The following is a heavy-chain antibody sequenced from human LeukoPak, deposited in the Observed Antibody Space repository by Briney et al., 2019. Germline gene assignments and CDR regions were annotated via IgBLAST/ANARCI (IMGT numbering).Heavy chain of an antibody. D-gene: IGHD5-12*01. Sequence: SETLSLTCTVSGYSISSGYYWGWIRQPPGKGLEWIGYIHDSGSTHYNPSLKSRVTISVDTSKNQVSLKLRSVTAADTAVYYCARTTEGYAGGPGYSYYYYMDVWGKGTTVTISS. CDR1: GYSISSGYY. CDR3: ARTTEGYAGGPGYSYYYYMDV. J-gene: IGHJ6*03. V-gene: IGHV4-38-2*02. CDR2: IHDSGST.